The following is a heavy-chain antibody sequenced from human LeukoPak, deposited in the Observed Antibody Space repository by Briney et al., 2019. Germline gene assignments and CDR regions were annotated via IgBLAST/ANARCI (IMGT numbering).Heavy chain of an antibody. Sequence: RASETLSLTCTVSGGSISSGDYYWSWIRQPPGKGLEWIGYIYYSGSTYYNPSLKSRVTISVDTSKNQFSLKLSSVTAADTAVYYCARESDCSSTSCYSWYFDLWGRGTLVTVSS. J-gene: IGHJ2*01. CDR2: IYYSGST. D-gene: IGHD2-2*02. V-gene: IGHV4-30-4*01. CDR1: GGSISSGDYY. CDR3: ARESDCSSTSCYSWYFDL.